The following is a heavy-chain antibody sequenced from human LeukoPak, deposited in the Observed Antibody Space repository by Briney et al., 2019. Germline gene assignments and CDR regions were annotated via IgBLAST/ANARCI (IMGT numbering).Heavy chain of an antibody. D-gene: IGHD5-12*01. CDR3: ARGDGGYAGNWFDP. J-gene: IGHJ5*02. CDR2: INHSGST. V-gene: IGHV4-34*01. CDR1: GGSFSGYY. Sequence: SETLSLTCAVYGGSFSGYYWSWIRQPPGKGLEWIGEINHSGSTNYNPSLKSRVTISVDTSKNQFSLKLSSVTAADTAVYYCARGDGGYAGNWFDPWGQGTLVTVSS.